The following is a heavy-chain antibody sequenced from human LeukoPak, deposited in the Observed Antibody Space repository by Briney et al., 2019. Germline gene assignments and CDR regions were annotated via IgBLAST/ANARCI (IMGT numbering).Heavy chain of an antibody. CDR3: ARDLIAARPGWFDP. J-gene: IGHJ5*02. Sequence: ASVKVSCKASGYAFTTYGINWVRQAPGQGLEWMGWISAYYGDTNYAQNVQGRVTMSTDTSTSTAYMELRSLRSDDTAVYYCARDLIAARPGWFDPWGQGTLVTVSS. D-gene: IGHD6-6*01. CDR2: ISAYYGDT. V-gene: IGHV1-18*01. CDR1: GYAFTTYG.